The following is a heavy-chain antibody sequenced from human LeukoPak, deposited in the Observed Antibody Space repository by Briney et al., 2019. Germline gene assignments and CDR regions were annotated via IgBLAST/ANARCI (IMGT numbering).Heavy chain of an antibody. CDR2: LDYSGST. CDR3: ARRHVQYTSSSDPYYFDY. CDR1: GGSISSYY. D-gene: IGHD6-6*01. V-gene: IGHV4-59*01. J-gene: IGHJ4*02. Sequence: SETLSLTCTVSGGSISSYYWTWIRQLPAKGLEWIGYLDYSGSTNYNPSLKSRVTISVDTSKNQFSLKLSSVTAADTAVYYCARRHVQYTSSSDPYYFDYWGQGTLVTVSS.